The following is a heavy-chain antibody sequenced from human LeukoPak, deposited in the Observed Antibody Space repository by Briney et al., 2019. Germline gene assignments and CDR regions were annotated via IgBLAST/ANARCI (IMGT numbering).Heavy chain of an antibody. V-gene: IGHV3-48*01. CDR1: GFTFSRYS. D-gene: IGHD2-15*01. Sequence: GGSLRLSCAASGFTFSRYSMNWVRQAPGKGLEWVSYISSSRRTISYADSVKGRFTISRDNAKNSLYLQMNSLRAEDTAVYYCARSSSRYCSGGSCYSGVLGYFDYWGQGTLVTVSS. CDR2: ISSSRRTI. CDR3: ARSSSRYCSGGSCYSGVLGYFDY. J-gene: IGHJ4*02.